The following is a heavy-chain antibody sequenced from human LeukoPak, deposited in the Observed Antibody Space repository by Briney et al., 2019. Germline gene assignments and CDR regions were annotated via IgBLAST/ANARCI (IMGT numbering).Heavy chain of an antibody. V-gene: IGHV2-5*08. D-gene: IGHD2-2*02. CDR2: IYWDADK. Sequence: SWIRQPPGKALEWLALIYWDADKRYSPSLKSRLTVTKDTSKNQVVLTMTNMDLVDTATYYCARVGFCSSTSCYSGAYYFDYWGQGTLVTVSS. CDR3: ARVGFCSSTSCYSGAYYFDY. J-gene: IGHJ4*02.